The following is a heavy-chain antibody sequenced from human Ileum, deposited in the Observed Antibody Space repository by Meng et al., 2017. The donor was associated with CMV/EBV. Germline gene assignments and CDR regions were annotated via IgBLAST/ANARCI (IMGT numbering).Heavy chain of an antibody. V-gene: IGHV3-20*03. CDR3: AKEAPDYYDSSGYYTL. D-gene: IGHD3-22*01. Sequence: SGFTFDDYGMTWVRQSPGKGMEGSMEINWNVDGTDYADSVKGRFIISRDNAKNSLYLQMNSLRAEDTALYYCAKEAPDYYDSSGYYTLWGQGTLVTVSS. CDR1: GFTFDDYG. CDR2: INWNVDGT. J-gene: IGHJ4*02.